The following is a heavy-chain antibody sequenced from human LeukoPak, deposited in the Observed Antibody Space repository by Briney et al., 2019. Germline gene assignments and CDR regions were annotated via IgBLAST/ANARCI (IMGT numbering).Heavy chain of an antibody. V-gene: IGHV1-46*03. CDR3: ARSRPSNYYYYYMDV. CDR2: INPSGGST. J-gene: IGHJ6*03. Sequence: GASVKVSCKASGYTFTSYYMHWVRQAPGQGLEWMGIINPSGGSTSYAQEFQGRVTMTRDTSTSTVYTELSSLRSEDTAVYYCARSRPSNYYYYYMDVWGKGTTVTVSS. CDR1: GYTFTSYY. D-gene: IGHD6-6*01.